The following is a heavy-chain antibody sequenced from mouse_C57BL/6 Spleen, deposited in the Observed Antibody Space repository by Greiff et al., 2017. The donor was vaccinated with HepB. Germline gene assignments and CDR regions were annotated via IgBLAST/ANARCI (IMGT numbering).Heavy chain of an antibody. CDR1: GFTFTDYY. CDR3: ARTYYSNYSPYAMDY. Sequence: EVNVVESGGGLVQPGGSLSLSCAASGFTFTDYYMSWVRQPPGKALEWLGFIRNKANGYTTEYSASVKGRFTISRDNSQSILYLQMNALRAEDSATYYCARTYYSNYSPYAMDYWGQGTSVTVSS. D-gene: IGHD2-5*01. V-gene: IGHV7-3*01. CDR2: IRNKANGYTT. J-gene: IGHJ4*01.